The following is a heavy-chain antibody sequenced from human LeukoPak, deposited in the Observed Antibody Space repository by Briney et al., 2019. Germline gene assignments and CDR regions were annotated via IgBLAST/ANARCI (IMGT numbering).Heavy chain of an antibody. Sequence: SVKVSCKASGGTFSSYAISWVRQAPGQGLEWMGGIIPIFGTANYAQKFQGRVTITADKSTSTAYMELSSLRSDDTAVYYCARELTGELPWFDPWGQGTLVTVSS. D-gene: IGHD2-15*01. V-gene: IGHV1-69*06. CDR3: ARELTGELPWFDP. CDR2: IIPIFGTA. J-gene: IGHJ5*02. CDR1: GGTFSSYA.